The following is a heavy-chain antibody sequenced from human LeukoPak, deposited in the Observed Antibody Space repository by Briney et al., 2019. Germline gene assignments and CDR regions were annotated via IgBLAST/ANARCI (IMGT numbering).Heavy chain of an antibody. CDR1: GFTFSSHW. Sequence: PGGSLRFSCAASGFTFSSHWMNWVRQAPGKGLEWVANINQDGGVQYYVDSVKGRFTISRDNAENSLYLQMNSLRAEDTAVYYCARGMTMAANWFDPWGQGTLVTVSS. D-gene: IGHD5-24*01. J-gene: IGHJ5*02. CDR2: INQDGGVQ. CDR3: ARGMTMAANWFDP. V-gene: IGHV3-7*04.